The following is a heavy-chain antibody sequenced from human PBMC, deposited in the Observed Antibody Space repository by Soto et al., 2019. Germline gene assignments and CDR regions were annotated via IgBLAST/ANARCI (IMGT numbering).Heavy chain of an antibody. V-gene: IGHV1-18*01. Sequence: VQLVQSGAEVKKPGASVRVSCKASGYTFTSFGLSWVRQAPGQGPEWMGWISHESDKATYAHKFQGRITMTTDTSTTTAYMDRRSLRSDDTAAYYCTRDWCFISPSTVTTDAYWGQGTLVSVS. CDR3: TRDWCFISPSTVTTDAY. CDR1: GYTFTSFG. J-gene: IGHJ4*02. CDR2: ISHESDKA. D-gene: IGHD4-17*01.